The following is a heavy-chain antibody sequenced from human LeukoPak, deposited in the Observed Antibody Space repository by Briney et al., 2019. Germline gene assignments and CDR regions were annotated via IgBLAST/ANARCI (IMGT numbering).Heavy chain of an antibody. V-gene: IGHV1-18*01. CDR1: GYTFTNYG. CDR2: ISAYSGNT. Sequence: GASVKVSCKTSGYTFTNYGINWVRQAPGQGLEWMGWISAYSGNTNYAQRFQGRVTMTTDTSTSTAYMDLRSLRSDDTAVYYCARDPRTEDGYNLRGFDYWGQGTLVTVSS. J-gene: IGHJ4*02. D-gene: IGHD5-24*01. CDR3: ARDPRTEDGYNLRGFDY.